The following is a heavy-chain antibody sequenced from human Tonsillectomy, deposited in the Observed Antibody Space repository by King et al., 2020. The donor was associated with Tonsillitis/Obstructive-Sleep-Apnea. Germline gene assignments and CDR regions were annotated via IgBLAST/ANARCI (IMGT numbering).Heavy chain of an antibody. CDR3: TTDPRD. CDR2: IKSKRDGGTT. Sequence: VQLVESGGGLVKPGGSLRLSCAASGFTFSNTWMSWVRQAPGKGLEWVGRIKSKRDGGTTDYVAPVKGRFTISRDDSENTLYLQMNSLKAEDTAVYYCTTDPRDWGQGTLVTVSS. CDR1: GFTFSNTW. D-gene: IGHD3-10*01. J-gene: IGHJ4*02. V-gene: IGHV3-15*01.